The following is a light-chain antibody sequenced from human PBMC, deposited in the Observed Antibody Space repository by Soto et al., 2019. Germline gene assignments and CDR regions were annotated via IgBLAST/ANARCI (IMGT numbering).Light chain of an antibody. V-gene: IGLV2-8*01. CDR3: SSYAGSNNYV. J-gene: IGLJ1*01. Sequence: QSALTQPPSASGSPGQSVTISCTGTSSDVGGYNYVSWYQQHPGKAPKLMIYVVYKRPSGVPDRFSGSKSGNTASLTVSGLQAEDEADYYCSSYAGSNNYVFGTGTKLTVL. CDR2: VVY. CDR1: SSDVGGYNY.